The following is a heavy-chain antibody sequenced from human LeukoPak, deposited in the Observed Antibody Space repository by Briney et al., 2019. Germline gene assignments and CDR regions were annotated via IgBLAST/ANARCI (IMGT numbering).Heavy chain of an antibody. J-gene: IGHJ3*02. CDR3: ARDFASPGLLRYFDWFGAFDI. CDR1: GFTFSSYW. V-gene: IGHV3-7*01. Sequence: QPGGSLRLSCAASGFTFSSYWMSWVRQAPGKGLEWVANIKQDGSEKYYVDSVKGRFTISRDNAKNSLYLQMNSLRAEDTAVYYCARDFASPGLLRYFDWFGAFDIWGQGTMVTVSS. CDR2: IKQDGSEK. D-gene: IGHD3-9*01.